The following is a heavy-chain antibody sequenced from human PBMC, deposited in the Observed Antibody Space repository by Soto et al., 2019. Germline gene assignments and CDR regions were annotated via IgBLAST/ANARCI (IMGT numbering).Heavy chain of an antibody. CDR3: ARGARRYDFWSGYSLRYYYYYGMDV. V-gene: IGHV4-34*01. CDR2: INHSGST. D-gene: IGHD3-3*01. Sequence: SETLSLTCAVYGGSFSGYYWSWIRQPPGKGLEWFGEINHSGSTNYNPSLKSRVTISVDTSKNQFSLKLSSVTAADTAVYYCARGARRYDFWSGYSLRYYYYYGMDVWGQGTTVT. CDR1: GGSFSGYY. J-gene: IGHJ6*02.